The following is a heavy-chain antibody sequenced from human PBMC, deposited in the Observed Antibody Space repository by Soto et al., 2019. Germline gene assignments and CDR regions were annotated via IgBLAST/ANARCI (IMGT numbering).Heavy chain of an antibody. V-gene: IGHV1-3*01. J-gene: IGHJ3*02. CDR3: AMELGVGPARRLGFDI. Sequence: QVQLVQPGAEVKKPGASVKIDCKASAYTFRNYAMHGARQAPGLRLEWMGWINAGNGDTQYSQKFQGRVSITRDTSASTVYMELSSLRSEDTAVYYCAMELGVGPARRLGFDIWGQGTMVTISS. D-gene: IGHD1-26*01. CDR2: INAGNGDT. CDR1: AYTFRNYA.